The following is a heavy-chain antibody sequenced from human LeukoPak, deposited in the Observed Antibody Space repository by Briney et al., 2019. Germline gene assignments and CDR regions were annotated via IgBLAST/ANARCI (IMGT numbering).Heavy chain of an antibody. J-gene: IGHJ4*02. CDR3: AKPMTTVTPFDY. CDR1: GFTFNNYG. V-gene: IGHV3-30*02. D-gene: IGHD4-17*01. Sequence: GALRLSCAASGFTFNNYGMHWVRQAPGKGLEWVAFIRYDGSNKYYAESVKGRFTIPRDDSKNTLYLQMKSLRAEDTAVYYCAKPMTTVTPFDYWGQGTLVTVSS. CDR2: IRYDGSNK.